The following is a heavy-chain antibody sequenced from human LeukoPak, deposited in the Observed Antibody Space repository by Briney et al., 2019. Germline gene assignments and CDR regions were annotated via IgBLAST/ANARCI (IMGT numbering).Heavy chain of an antibody. CDR3: ATSAIAARPRFDY. J-gene: IGHJ4*02. CDR1: GYTLTELS. D-gene: IGHD6-6*01. Sequence: RASVKVSCKVSGYTLTELSMHWVRQAPGKGLEWMGGFDPEDGETIYAQKFQGRVTMTEDTSTDTAYMELSNLRSEDTAVYYCATSAIAARPRFDYWGQGTLVTVSS. V-gene: IGHV1-24*01. CDR2: FDPEDGET.